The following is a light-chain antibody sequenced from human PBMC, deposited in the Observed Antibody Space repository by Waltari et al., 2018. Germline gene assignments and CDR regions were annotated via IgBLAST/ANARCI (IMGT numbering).Light chain of an antibody. CDR2: GAS. Sequence: EIVLTQSPGTLSLSPGERATLSCRASQSVSSSYLAWYQQEPGQAPRLLIYGASSRATGSPDRFSGSGSGTDFTLTISRLEPEDFAVYYCQQYGSSPPTFGQGTKVEIK. CDR1: QSVSSSY. J-gene: IGKJ1*01. V-gene: IGKV3-20*01. CDR3: QQYGSSPPT.